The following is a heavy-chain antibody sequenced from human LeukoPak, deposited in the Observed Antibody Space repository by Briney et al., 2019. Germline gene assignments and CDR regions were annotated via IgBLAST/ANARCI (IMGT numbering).Heavy chain of an antibody. Sequence: GGSLRLSCTASGFTFGDYAMSWVRQAPGKGLEWVGFIRSKAYGGTTEYAASVKGRFTISRDDSKSIAYLQMNSLKTEDTAVYYYTSSWGLQTFYYYYGMDVWGQGTTVTVSS. J-gene: IGHJ6*02. CDR2: IRSKAYGGTT. CDR1: GFTFGDYA. V-gene: IGHV3-49*04. D-gene: IGHD3-16*01. CDR3: TSSWGLQTFYYYYGMDV.